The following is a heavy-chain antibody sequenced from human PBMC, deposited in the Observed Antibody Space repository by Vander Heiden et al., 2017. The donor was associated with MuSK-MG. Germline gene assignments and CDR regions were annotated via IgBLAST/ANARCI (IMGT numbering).Heavy chain of an antibody. Sequence: ELPLVESGGGVVQPGGSLRRRCAASGFTFSRHWMSWVRQAPGKGLEWVANIKQDGSEKYYVDSVKGRFTISRDNAKNSLYLQMNSLRAEDTAVYYCARGMEWDWYFDLWGRGTLVTVSS. CDR1: GFTFSRHW. CDR3: ARGMEWDWYFDL. J-gene: IGHJ2*01. V-gene: IGHV3-7*04. D-gene: IGHD3-3*01. CDR2: IKQDGSEK.